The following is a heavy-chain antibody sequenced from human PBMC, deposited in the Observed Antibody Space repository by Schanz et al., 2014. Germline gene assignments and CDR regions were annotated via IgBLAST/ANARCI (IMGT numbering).Heavy chain of an antibody. CDR1: GFTVSSNY. J-gene: IGHJ6*02. CDR3: AKVWKDHRIAGRPGWSDGMDV. V-gene: IGHV3-53*01. CDR2: IYSGGTT. D-gene: IGHD6-6*01. Sequence: EVQLVESGGGLVQPGGSLRLSCAASGFTVSSNYMSWVRQAPGKGLEWVSIIYSGGTTYYADSVKGRFTISRDDSKNMLYLQMNSLRAEDTAVYYCAKVWKDHRIAGRPGWSDGMDVWGQGTTVTVSS.